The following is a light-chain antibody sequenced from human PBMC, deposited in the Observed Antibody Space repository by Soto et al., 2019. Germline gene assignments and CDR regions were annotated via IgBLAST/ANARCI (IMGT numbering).Light chain of an antibody. CDR1: SSDVGSYNL. V-gene: IGLV2-23*02. J-gene: IGLJ1*01. CDR2: EVS. CDR3: CSYAGSSTFYV. Sequence: QSALTQPASVSGSPGQSITISCTGTSSDVGSYNLISWYQQYPDKAPKLMIYEVSKRPSGVSNRFPGSKSGNTASLTISGLQAEDEADYYCCSYAGSSTFYVFGSGTKVTV.